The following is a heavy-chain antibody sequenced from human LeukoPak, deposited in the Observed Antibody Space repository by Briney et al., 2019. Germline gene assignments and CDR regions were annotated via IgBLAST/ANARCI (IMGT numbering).Heavy chain of an antibody. D-gene: IGHD3-10*01. CDR2: IRWDGGST. Sequence: GGSLRLSCAASGFTFDNYAMHWVRQPPGKGLEWVSLIRWDGGSTYYADSVKGRFTISRDNSKNSLYLQMNSLRAEDTALYYCAKEGQYDYASGGDMYYFDSWGQGTLVTVSS. CDR3: AKEGQYDYASGGDMYYFDS. V-gene: IGHV3-43D*03. J-gene: IGHJ4*02. CDR1: GFTFDNYA.